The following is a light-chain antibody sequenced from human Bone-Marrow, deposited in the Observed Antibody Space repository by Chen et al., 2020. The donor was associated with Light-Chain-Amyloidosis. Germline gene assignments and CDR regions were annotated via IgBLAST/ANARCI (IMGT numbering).Light chain of an antibody. CDR2: RDT. V-gene: IGLV3-25*03. Sequence: YDLTHPPSVSVSPGHTSRITCSGDDLPTKYAYWYQQKPGQAPVLVIHRDTERPSGISERFSGSSSGTTATLTISGVQAEDEADYHCQSADSSGTYEVIFGGGTKLTVL. CDR1: DLPTKY. J-gene: IGLJ2*01. CDR3: QSADSSGTYEVI.